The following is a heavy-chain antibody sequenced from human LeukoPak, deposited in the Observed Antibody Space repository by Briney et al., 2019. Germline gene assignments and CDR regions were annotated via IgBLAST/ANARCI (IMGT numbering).Heavy chain of an antibody. J-gene: IGHJ3*02. CDR1: GFTFSSYA. V-gene: IGHV3-23*01. CDR2: ISGSGGST. D-gene: IGHD2-15*01. CDR3: ARASRNPFGCSGGSCYSGNAFDI. Sequence: PGGSLRLSCAASGFTFSSYAMSWVRQAPGKGLEWVSAISGSGGSTYYADSVKGRFTISRDNSKNTLYLQMNSLRAEDTAVYYCARASRNPFGCSGGSCYSGNAFDIWGQGTMVTVS.